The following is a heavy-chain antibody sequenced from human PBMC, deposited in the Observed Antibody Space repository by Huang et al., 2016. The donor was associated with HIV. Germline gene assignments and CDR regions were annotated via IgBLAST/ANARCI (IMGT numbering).Heavy chain of an antibody. Sequence: QMQLQQRGAGLLKPSETLSLTCGVSGGSFTGNYLTWIRQAPGKGLAWIGEVNESGATNYNPSINGRVTISLDKSNRELSLNLRSVTAADTAVYYCARQWTILEWLLGLDVWGQGTTVIVSS. J-gene: IGHJ6*02. V-gene: IGHV4-34*02. CDR3: ARQWTILEWLLGLDV. CDR1: GGSFTGNY. D-gene: IGHD3-3*01. CDR2: VNESGAT.